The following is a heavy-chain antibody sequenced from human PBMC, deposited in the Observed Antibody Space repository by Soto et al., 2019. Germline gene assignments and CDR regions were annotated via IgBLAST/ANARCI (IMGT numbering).Heavy chain of an antibody. D-gene: IGHD2-2*01. V-gene: IGHV3-33*01. Sequence: QVQLVESGGGVVQPGMSLRLSCATSGFTFSSYGMHWVRQAPGKGLERVSVIWYDGSNTYYTDSVKGRFTISRDNFKHPLYLQITSLRAEDTAVYYCARQDCSTTNCYGRQDYFGLDVWGQGTTVTVSS. CDR1: GFTFSSYG. CDR3: ARQDCSTTNCYGRQDYFGLDV. J-gene: IGHJ6*01. CDR2: IWYDGSNT.